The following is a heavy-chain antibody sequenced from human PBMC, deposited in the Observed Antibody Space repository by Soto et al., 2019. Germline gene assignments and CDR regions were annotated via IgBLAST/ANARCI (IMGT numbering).Heavy chain of an antibody. CDR2: ISWNSGSI. J-gene: IGHJ4*02. D-gene: IGHD3-22*01. V-gene: IGHV3-9*01. Sequence: GGSLRLSCAASGFTFDDYAMHWVRQAPGKGLEWVSGISWNSGSIGYADSVKGRFTISRDNAKNSLYLQMNSLRAEDTALYYCAKGHYSRGGYFDYWSQGTLVTVSS. CDR1: GFTFDDYA. CDR3: AKGHYSRGGYFDY.